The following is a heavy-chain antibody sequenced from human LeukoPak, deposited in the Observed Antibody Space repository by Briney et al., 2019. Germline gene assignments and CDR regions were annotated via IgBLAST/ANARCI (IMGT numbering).Heavy chain of an antibody. J-gene: IGHJ4*02. CDR1: GYTLTELS. V-gene: IGHV1-24*01. D-gene: IGHD3-16*02. Sequence: ASVKVSCKVSGYTLTELSMHWVRQAPGKGLEWMGGFDPEDGETIYAQKFQSRVTMTEDTSTDTAYMELSSLRSEDTAVYYCATGPGGVIATPFDYWGQGTLVTVSS. CDR3: ATGPGGVIATPFDY. CDR2: FDPEDGET.